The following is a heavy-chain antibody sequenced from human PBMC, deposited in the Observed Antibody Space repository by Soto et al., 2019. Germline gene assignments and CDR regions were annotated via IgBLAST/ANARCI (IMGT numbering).Heavy chain of an antibody. CDR3: AREGVGPYDFWSGYYVH. CDR2: ISYDATNQ. D-gene: IGHD3-3*01. J-gene: IGHJ4*02. Sequence: QVQLVESGGGVVQPGRSLRLCCAASGSIFSQYVMHWVRQAPGKRLEWVAIISYDATNQNYADSVRGRFTISRVNSNSTVYLQMNRLSAEDIAVYYCAREGVGPYDFWSGYYVHWGQGTLVTVSS. V-gene: IGHV3-30-3*01. CDR1: GSIFSQYV.